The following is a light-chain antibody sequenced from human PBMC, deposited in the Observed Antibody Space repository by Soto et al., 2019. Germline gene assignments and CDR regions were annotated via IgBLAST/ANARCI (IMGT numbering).Light chain of an antibody. CDR2: GAS. CDR3: QQYGSSGT. J-gene: IGKJ1*01. CDR1: QSVSNNY. V-gene: IGKV3-20*01. Sequence: EILLTQSPATLSLSPGERATLSCRASQSVSNNYLAWYQQKPGQAPRLLIYGASNRATGIPDRFSGSGSGTDFTLTISRPEPEDFAVYYCQQYGSSGTFGQGTKVDIK.